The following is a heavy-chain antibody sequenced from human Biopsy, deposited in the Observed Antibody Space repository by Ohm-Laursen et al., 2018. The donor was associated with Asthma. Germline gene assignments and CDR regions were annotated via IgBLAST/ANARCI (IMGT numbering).Heavy chain of an antibody. CDR1: GGSISSGGYS. V-gene: IGHV4-30-2*01. D-gene: IGHD5-24*01. CDR3: ARVKDGYNFDY. J-gene: IGHJ4*02. Sequence: SQTLSLTCFVSGGSISSGGYSWSWIRQPPGKGLEWIGYIYHSGSTYYNPSLKSRVTISVDRSKNQFSLKLSSVTAADTAVYYCARVKDGYNFDYWGQGTLVTVSS. CDR2: IYHSGST.